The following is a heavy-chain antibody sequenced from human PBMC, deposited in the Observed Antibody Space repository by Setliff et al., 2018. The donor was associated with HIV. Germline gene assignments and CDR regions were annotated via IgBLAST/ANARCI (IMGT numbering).Heavy chain of an antibody. Sequence: RLSCAASGFSVSSNYMTWVRQPPGKGLEWVSVLYTGGDSYYADSVKGRFTISRDNSKNTLYLQMNSLRVEDTAVYYCARDASPDLSAFDIWGQGTRVTVSS. CDR3: ARDASPDLSAFDI. J-gene: IGHJ3*02. V-gene: IGHV3-53*01. CDR1: GFSVSSNY. CDR2: LYTGGDS.